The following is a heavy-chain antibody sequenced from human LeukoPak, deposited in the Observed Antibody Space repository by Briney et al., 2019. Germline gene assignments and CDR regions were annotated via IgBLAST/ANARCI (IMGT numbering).Heavy chain of an antibody. CDR3: ASYCSSTSCYTWGFDY. CDR2: IYYNGST. J-gene: IGHJ4*02. CDR1: GGSISSGDYY. D-gene: IGHD2-2*02. Sequence: SETLSLTCTVSGGSISSGDYYWSWIRQPPGKGLEWIGYIYYNGSTYYNPSLKSRVTISVDTSKNQFSLKLSSVTAADTAVYYCASYCSSTSCYTWGFDYWGQGTLVTVSS. V-gene: IGHV4-30-4*01.